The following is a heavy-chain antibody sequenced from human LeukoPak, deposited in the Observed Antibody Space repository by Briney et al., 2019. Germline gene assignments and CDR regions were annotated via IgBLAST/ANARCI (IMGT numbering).Heavy chain of an antibody. CDR3: ARYLGYSSGSYFDY. D-gene: IGHD6-19*01. CDR2: IYSGGST. V-gene: IGHV3-53*01. Sequence: GGSVRLSCAASGFTVSSNYMSWVRQAPGKGLEWVSVIYSGGSTYYADSVKGRFTISRDNSKNTLYLQMNSLRAEDTAVYYCARYLGYSSGSYFDYWRQGTLLSDSS. J-gene: IGHJ4*02. CDR1: GFTVSSNY.